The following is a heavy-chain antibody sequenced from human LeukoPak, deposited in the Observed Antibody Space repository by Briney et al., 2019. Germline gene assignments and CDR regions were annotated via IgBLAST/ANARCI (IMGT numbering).Heavy chain of an antibody. CDR2: ILYDGSNK. CDR1: GFTFSSYA. J-gene: IGHJ4*02. D-gene: IGHD6-19*01. Sequence: GGSLRLSCAASGFTFSSYAMHWVRQAPGKGLEWVAVILYDGSNKYYADSVKGRFTISRDNSKNTLYLKMNSLRAEDTAVYYCASLPGIAVAGIGYFDYWGQGTLVTVSS. CDR3: ASLPGIAVAGIGYFDY. V-gene: IGHV3-30-3*01.